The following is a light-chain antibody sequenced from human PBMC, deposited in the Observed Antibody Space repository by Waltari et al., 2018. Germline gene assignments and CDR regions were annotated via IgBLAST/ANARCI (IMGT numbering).Light chain of an antibody. CDR3: LQYNGEPRT. CDR2: KAS. J-gene: IGKJ1*01. CDR1: QNINTW. Sequence: DIQMTQSPSTLSASVGDRDTITCRASQNINTWLAWHQQKPGKAPKLLIYKASSLESGVPSRFSGSGSGREFTLTISSLQPDDFATYYCLQYNGEPRTFGQGTKVEVK. V-gene: IGKV1-5*03.